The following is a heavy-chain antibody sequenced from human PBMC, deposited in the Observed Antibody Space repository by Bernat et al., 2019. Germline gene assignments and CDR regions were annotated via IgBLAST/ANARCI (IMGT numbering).Heavy chain of an antibody. CDR2: FKSKTDGGTT. D-gene: IGHD3-9*01. V-gene: IGHV3-15*01. CDR1: GLPFITAG. J-gene: IGHJ4*02. CDR3: TTAYDILTGYYHY. Sequence: EGHLVESGGGLVKPGGSLPLSGGASGLPFITAGMGWVGQAPGTGRGWVGGFKSKTDGGTTDYAAPVRGRFTISRDDSKNTLYLQMNSLRTEDTAVYYCTTAYDILTGYYHYWGQGTLVTVSS.